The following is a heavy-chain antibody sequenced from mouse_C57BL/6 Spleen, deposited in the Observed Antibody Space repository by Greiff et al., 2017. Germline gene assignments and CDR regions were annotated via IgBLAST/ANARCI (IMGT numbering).Heavy chain of an antibody. Sequence: EVQVVESGGGLVRPGGSLKLSCAASGFTFSSYAMSWVRQTPEKRLEWVATISDGGSYTYYPDNVKGRFTLSRDNAKNNLYLQMSHLKSEDTAMYYSARDGNYWYFDVWGTGTTVTVSS. V-gene: IGHV5-4*01. J-gene: IGHJ1*03. CDR2: ISDGGSYT. CDR3: ARDGNYWYFDV. CDR1: GFTFSSYA. D-gene: IGHD2-1*01.